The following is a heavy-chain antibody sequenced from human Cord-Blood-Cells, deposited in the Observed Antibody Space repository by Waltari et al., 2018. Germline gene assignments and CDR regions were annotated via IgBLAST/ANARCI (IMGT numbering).Heavy chain of an antibody. CDR3: AKDRTGDGWFDP. CDR1: GFTFSSFG. D-gene: IGHD7-27*01. J-gene: IGHJ5*02. CDR2: ISYDGSNK. V-gene: IGHV3-30*18. Sequence: QVQLVESGGGVVQPGRSLRLSCAASGFTFSSFGMPRVRQGPGKGLEWVAVISYDGSNKYYADSVKGRFTISRDNSKNTLYLQMNSLRAEDTAVYYCAKDRTGDGWFDPWGQGTLVTVSS.